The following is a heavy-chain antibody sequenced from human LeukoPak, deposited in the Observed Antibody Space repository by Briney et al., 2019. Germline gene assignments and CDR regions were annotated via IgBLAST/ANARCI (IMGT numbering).Heavy chain of an antibody. V-gene: IGHV7-4-1*02. Sequence: ASVKVSCKASGYIFTTYAMNWVRQAPGQGLEWMGWINTDTGNPTYAQGFTGRFVFSLDTSVSTAYLQISSLKAEDTAVYYCARGYCSGGSCHTNDFWGQGTLVTVSS. J-gene: IGHJ4*02. CDR1: GYIFTTYA. CDR2: INTDTGNP. CDR3: ARGYCSGGSCHTNDF. D-gene: IGHD2-15*01.